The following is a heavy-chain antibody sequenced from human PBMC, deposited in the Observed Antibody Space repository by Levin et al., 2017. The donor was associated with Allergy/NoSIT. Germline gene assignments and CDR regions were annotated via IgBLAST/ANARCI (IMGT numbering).Heavy chain of an antibody. J-gene: IGHJ4*02. D-gene: IGHD4-17*01. CDR2: IWYDGSNK. V-gene: IGHV3-33*01. Sequence: GESLKISCAASGFTFSSYGMHWVRQAPGKGLEWVAVIWYDGSNKYYADSVKGRFTISRDNSKNTLYLQMNSLRAEDTAVYYCARDLREGGFYGARGLCDYWGQGTLVTVSS. CDR3: ARDLREGGFYGARGLCDY. CDR1: GFTFSSYG.